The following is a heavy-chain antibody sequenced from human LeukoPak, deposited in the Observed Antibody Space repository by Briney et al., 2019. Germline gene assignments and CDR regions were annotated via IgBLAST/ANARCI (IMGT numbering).Heavy chain of an antibody. Sequence: SETLSLTCAVYGGSFSGYYWSWIRQPPGKGLEWIGEINHSGSTNYNPSLKSRVTISVDTSKNQFSLKLSSVTAADTAVYYCAISGYCSGGSCYDELHYYYYMDVWGKGTTVTVSS. D-gene: IGHD2-15*01. V-gene: IGHV4-34*01. CDR1: GGSFSGYY. CDR2: INHSGST. J-gene: IGHJ6*03. CDR3: AISGYCSGGSCYDELHYYYYMDV.